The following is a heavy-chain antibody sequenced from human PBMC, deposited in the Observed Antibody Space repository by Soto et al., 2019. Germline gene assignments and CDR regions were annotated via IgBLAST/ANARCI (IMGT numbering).Heavy chain of an antibody. CDR3: ARDLTPGLVDH. D-gene: IGHD3-9*01. CDR2: ISAYNGNT. V-gene: IGHV1-18*01. CDR1: GYTFTSYG. J-gene: IGHJ4*02. Sequence: AXVKVSCTASGYTFTSYGISWVRQAPGQGLEWMGWISAYNGNTNYAQKLQGRVTMTTDTSTSTAYMELRSLRSDDTAVYYCARDLTPGLVDHWGQGTLVTVSS.